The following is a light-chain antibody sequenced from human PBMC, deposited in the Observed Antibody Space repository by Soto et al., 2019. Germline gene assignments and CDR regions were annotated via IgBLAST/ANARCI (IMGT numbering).Light chain of an antibody. J-gene: IGLJ2*01. CDR1: TSDIGAYKY. CDR3: SSYRGSSTLT. CDR2: EVT. V-gene: IGLV2-14*01. Sequence: QSALTQPASVSGSPGQSITISCTGTTSDIGAYKYVSWYQQFPGKAPKLIIYEVTYRPSGVSNRFSGSQSGNTASLTISGLQAEDEADYYCSSYRGSSTLTFGGGTKLTVL.